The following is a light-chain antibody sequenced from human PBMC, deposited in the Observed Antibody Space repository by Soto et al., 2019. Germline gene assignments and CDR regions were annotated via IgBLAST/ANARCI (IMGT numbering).Light chain of an antibody. V-gene: IGKV1-39*01. CDR3: QQTYRAPPWT. CDR2: SAS. J-gene: IGKJ1*01. Sequence: DIPMTQSPSSLSASVGDRVTISCRASQSISTYLNWYQQKPGKAPKLLIYSASGVQSGVPPRFSGSGSGTDFILTISSLRPDDIATYYCQQTYRAPPWTFGQGTKVEI. CDR1: QSISTY.